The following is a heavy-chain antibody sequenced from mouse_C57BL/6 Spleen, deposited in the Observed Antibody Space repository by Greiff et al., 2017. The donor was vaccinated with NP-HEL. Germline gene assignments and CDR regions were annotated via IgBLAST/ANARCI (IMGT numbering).Heavy chain of an antibody. D-gene: IGHD1-1*01. CDR1: GYAFSSSW. V-gene: IGHV1-82*01. Sequence: QVQLQQSGPELVKPGASVKISCKASGYAFSSSWMNWVKQRPGKGLEWIGRIYPGDGDTNYNGKFKGKATLTADKSSSTAYMQLSSLTSEDSAVYFCARPNYGSSPLFAYWGQGTLVTVSA. J-gene: IGHJ3*01. CDR3: ARPNYGSSPLFAY. CDR2: IYPGDGDT.